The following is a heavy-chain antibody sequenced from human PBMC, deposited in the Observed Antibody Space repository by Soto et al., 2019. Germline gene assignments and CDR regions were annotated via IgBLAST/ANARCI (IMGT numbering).Heavy chain of an antibody. V-gene: IGHV1-8*01. Sequence: QVQLVQSGAEVKKPGASVKVSCKASGYTFTSYDINWVRQATGQGLEWMGWMNPNSGNTGYAQKFQGRVTMTRNTSISTAYMELSSLRSEDTAVYYCARGRGCSSTSCYIWFDPWGQGTLVTVSS. D-gene: IGHD2-2*02. CDR3: ARGRGCSSTSCYIWFDP. J-gene: IGHJ5*02. CDR1: GYTFTSYD. CDR2: MNPNSGNT.